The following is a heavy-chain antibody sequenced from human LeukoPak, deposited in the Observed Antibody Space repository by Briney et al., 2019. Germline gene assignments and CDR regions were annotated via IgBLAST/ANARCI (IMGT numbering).Heavy chain of an antibody. J-gene: IGHJ3*02. Sequence: PGGSLRLSCAASGFTFSNYAMSWVRQAPGKGLEWVLCISGSGTNTYYADSVKGRFTISRDNSKNTLYLQMNSLRAEDTAVYYCAKTPIGWLVRSLDIWGQGTMVTVSS. D-gene: IGHD6-19*01. V-gene: IGHV3-23*01. CDR1: GFTFSNYA. CDR2: ISGSGTNT. CDR3: AKTPIGWLVRSLDI.